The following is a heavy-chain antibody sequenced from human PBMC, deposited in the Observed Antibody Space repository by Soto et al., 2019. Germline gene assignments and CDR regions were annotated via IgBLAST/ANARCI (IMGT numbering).Heavy chain of an antibody. CDR3: VAELDFGKLSVV. V-gene: IGHV1-69*01. D-gene: IGHD3-10*01. CDR1: GDTFKNSV. CDR2: TIPLFGTN. J-gene: IGHJ6*02. Sequence: QVQLVQSGVEVKKPGSSVRVSCKDSGDTFKNSVISWVRQAPGQGLEWMGGTIPLFGTNDYAQKFQGRLTITTDESTTTAYMEGSRLTSEDTAVYYCVAELDFGKLSVVWGQGTTVIVSS.